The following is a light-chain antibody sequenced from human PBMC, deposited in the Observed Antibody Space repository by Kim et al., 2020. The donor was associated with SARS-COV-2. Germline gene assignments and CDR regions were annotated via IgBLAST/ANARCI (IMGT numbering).Light chain of an antibody. Sequence: GQRVTISCSGSHSNIGSNYIHWYQELPGTAPKLLIYTDDLRPSGVPDRFSGSKSGTSASLAISGLRSEDEADYYCASWDGSLNSYVFGTGTKVTVL. CDR2: TDD. CDR3: ASWDGSLNSYV. V-gene: IGLV1-47*01. CDR1: HSNIGSNY. J-gene: IGLJ1*01.